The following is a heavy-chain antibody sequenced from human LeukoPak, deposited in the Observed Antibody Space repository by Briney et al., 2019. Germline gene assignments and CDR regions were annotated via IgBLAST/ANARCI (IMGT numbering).Heavy chain of an antibody. V-gene: IGHV1-8*01. CDR2: MNPNSGNT. CDR3: ARVWELAWALGY. J-gene: IGHJ4*02. D-gene: IGHD1-26*01. CDR1: GYTFTSYD. Sequence: GASVKVSCTASGYTFTSYDINWVRQATGQGLEWMGWMNPNSGNTGYAQKFQGRVTMTRNTSISTAYMELSSLRSEDTAVYYCARVWELAWALGYWGQGTLVTVSS.